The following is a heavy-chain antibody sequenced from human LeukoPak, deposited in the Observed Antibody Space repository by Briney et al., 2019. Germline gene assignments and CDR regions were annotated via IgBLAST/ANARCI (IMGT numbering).Heavy chain of an antibody. D-gene: IGHD6-13*01. Sequence: PGGSLRLSCAASGFTFSSYAMSWVRQAPGKGLEWVSAISGSGGSTYYADSVKGRFTISRDNSKNTLYLQMNSLKAEDTAVYYCAKDPGCSSSWPYYYYYYGMDVWGQGTTVTVSS. J-gene: IGHJ6*02. CDR2: ISGSGGST. V-gene: IGHV3-23*01. CDR3: AKDPGCSSSWPYYYYYYGMDV. CDR1: GFTFSSYA.